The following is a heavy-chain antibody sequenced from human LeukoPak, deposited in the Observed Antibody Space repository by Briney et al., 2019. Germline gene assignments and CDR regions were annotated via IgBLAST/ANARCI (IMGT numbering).Heavy chain of an antibody. J-gene: IGHJ4*02. CDR3: ASGGSVFGVVILYYFDN. CDR1: GLTFSSYS. D-gene: IGHD3-3*01. CDR2: ISGRSNTI. V-gene: IGHV3-48*02. Sequence: SGGSLRLSCATSGLTFSSYSMNWVRQAPGKGLEWVSYISGRSNTIYYADSVKGRFTISRDNTKNSLYLQMNSLRDEDTAVYYCASGGSVFGVVILYYFDNWGQGTLVTVSS.